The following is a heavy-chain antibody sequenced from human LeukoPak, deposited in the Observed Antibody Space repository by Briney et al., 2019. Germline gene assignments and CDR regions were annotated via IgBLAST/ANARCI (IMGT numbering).Heavy chain of an antibody. CDR3: NGGYSYGYEDY. V-gene: IGHV3-7*01. Sequence: GGSLRLSCAASGFTFSSYWMSWVRQAPGKGLEWLANIKQDGSEKYYVDSVKGRFTISRDNAKNSLYLQMNSLRAEDTAVYYCNGGYSYGYEDYWGQGTLVTVSS. CDR2: IKQDGSEK. CDR1: GFTFSSYW. J-gene: IGHJ4*02. D-gene: IGHD5-18*01.